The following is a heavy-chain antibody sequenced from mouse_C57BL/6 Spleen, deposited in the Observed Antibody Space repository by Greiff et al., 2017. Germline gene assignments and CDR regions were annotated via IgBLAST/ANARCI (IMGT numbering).Heavy chain of an antibody. CDR1: GYTFTDYN. CDR2: INPNNGGT. V-gene: IGHV1-22*01. D-gene: IGHD2-2*01. Sequence: EVQLQESGPELVKPGASVKMSCKASGYTFTDYNMHWVKQSPGKSLEWIGYINPNNGGTSYDQKFKGKATLTVNKSSSTAYMELRSLTSEDSAVYYCARERYYGYYFDDWGQGTTLTVSS. J-gene: IGHJ2*01. CDR3: ARERYYGYYFDD.